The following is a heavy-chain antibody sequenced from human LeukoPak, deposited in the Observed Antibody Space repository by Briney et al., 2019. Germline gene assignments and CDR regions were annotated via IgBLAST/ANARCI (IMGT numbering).Heavy chain of an antibody. J-gene: IGHJ5*02. CDR1: GGSISSYY. D-gene: IGHD3-10*01. CDR2: IYTSGST. V-gene: IGHV4-4*07. CDR3: ATVPPVRRSGDWFDP. Sequence: SETLSLTCTVSGGSISSYYWSWIRQPAGKGLEWIGRIYTSGSTNYNPSLKSRVTMSVDTSMNQFSLKLSSVTAADTAVYYCATVPPVRRSGDWFDPWGQGTLVTVSS.